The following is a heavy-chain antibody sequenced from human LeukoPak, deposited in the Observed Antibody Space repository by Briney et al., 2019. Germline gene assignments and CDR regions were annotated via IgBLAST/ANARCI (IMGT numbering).Heavy chain of an antibody. CDR1: GGTFSSYA. Sequence: GASVKVSCKASGGTFSSYAISWVRQAPGQGLEWMGGIIPIFGTANYAQRFQGRVTITADKSTSTAYMELSSLRSEDTAVYYCARAVLGDSGSADYWGQGTLVTVSS. D-gene: IGHD5-12*01. CDR3: ARAVLGDSGSADY. CDR2: IIPIFGTA. J-gene: IGHJ4*02. V-gene: IGHV1-69*06.